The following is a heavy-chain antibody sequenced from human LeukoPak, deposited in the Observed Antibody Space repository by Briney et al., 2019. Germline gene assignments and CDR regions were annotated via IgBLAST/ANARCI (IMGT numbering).Heavy chain of an antibody. V-gene: IGHV3-23*01. CDR2: ISGSGDYT. CDR1: AFTFSNYA. CDR3: ANFERTVAGPYNWFDP. D-gene: IGHD6-19*01. J-gene: IGHJ5*02. Sequence: GGSLRLSCAASAFTFSNYAMSWVRQAPGKGLEWVSAISGSGDYTYYADSVKGRFTISRDNSKNTLYLQMNSLRADDTAVYYCANFERTVAGPYNWFDPWGQGTLVTVSS.